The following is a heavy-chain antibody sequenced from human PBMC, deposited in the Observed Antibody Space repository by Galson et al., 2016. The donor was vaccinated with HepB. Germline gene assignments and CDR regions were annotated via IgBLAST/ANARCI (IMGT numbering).Heavy chain of an antibody. J-gene: IGHJ4*02. V-gene: IGHV1-69*01. CDR2: IIPIFGSA. CDR1: GGPFNSYT. CDR3: AGGLRPGSGAHYFDY. Sequence: SCKASGGPFNSYTITWVRQAPGQGLEWMGGIIPIFGSANYAQKFQGRVTITSDESPRTDYMELRSLRSEDTAVYYCAGGLRPGSGAHYFDYWGQGTLVTVSS. D-gene: IGHD3-10*01.